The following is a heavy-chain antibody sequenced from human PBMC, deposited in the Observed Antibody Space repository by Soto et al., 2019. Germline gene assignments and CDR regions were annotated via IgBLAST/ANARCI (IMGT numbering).Heavy chain of an antibody. CDR2: ISGSGSST. Sequence: GGSLRRSGAACGFTFISYSISWVRQAPGKGLEWVSAISGSGSSTYYADSVKGRFTISRDNSKNTLYLQMNSLRAEDTDVYYCAKAYRSSWYVYYFDYLGQGNLLTVSS. V-gene: IGHV3-23*01. J-gene: IGHJ4*02. D-gene: IGHD6-13*01. CDR1: GFTFISYS. CDR3: AKAYRSSWYVYYFDY.